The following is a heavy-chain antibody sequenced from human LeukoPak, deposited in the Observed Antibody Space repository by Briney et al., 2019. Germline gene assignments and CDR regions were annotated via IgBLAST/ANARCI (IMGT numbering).Heavy chain of an antibody. CDR2: MFTPGTI. CDR3: ARLSGRDYYFDY. Sequence: SETLSLTCTVSGGYIGSYYWSWIRQPAGKGLEWIGRMFTPGTINYNPSLKSRVTISLDTSKNQFSLKLSSVTAADTAVYYCARLSGRDYYFDYWGQGTLVTVSS. D-gene: IGHD3-10*01. V-gene: IGHV4-4*07. J-gene: IGHJ4*02. CDR1: GGYIGSYY.